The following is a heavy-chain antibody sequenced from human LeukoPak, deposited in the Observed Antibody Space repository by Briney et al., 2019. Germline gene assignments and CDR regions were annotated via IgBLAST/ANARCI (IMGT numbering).Heavy chain of an antibody. CDR1: GFTFRNYA. CDR2: ISAGGHDR. D-gene: IGHD1/OR15-1a*01. V-gene: IGHV3-23*01. J-gene: IGHJ4*02. CDR3: ARDFRLGGTTGWIN. Sequence: GGSLRVSCEASGFTFRNYAMTWIRQCPGKGLEWVSGISAGGHDRYYADSVKGRFIISRDNSRGTVSLQMDSLRVDDTAFYFCARDFRLGGTTGWINWGQGTLVVVSS.